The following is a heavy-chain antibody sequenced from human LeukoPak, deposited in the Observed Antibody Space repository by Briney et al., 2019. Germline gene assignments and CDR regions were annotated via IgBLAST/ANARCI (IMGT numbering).Heavy chain of an antibody. J-gene: IGHJ4*02. CDR1: GFTFTNYA. V-gene: IGHV3-23*01. D-gene: IGHD1-26*01. CDR2: LSASGGST. CDR3: AKDSIVGATGHYFDY. Sequence: GGSLRLSCADSGFTFTNYAMSWVRQAPGKGLEWVSALSASGGSTYYADSVKGRFTISRDNSKNTLYLQMNSLRAEDTAVYYCAKDSIVGATGHYFDYWGQGTLVTVSS.